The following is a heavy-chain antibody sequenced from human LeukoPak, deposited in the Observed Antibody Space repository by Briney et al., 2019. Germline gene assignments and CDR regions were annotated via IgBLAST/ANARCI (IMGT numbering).Heavy chain of an antibody. CDR1: GGSISTTSYF. CDR3: ARVYSSTHNWFDT. J-gene: IGHJ5*02. CDR2: IYYSGTT. Sequence: SETLSLTCTVSGGSISTTSYFWAWIRQPPGEGLEWIGSIYYSGTTYFNSSLKSRVTISVERSKNHFSLKLSSVTVADTALYYCARVYSSTHNWFDTWGQGIQVTVSS. D-gene: IGHD6-19*01. V-gene: IGHV4-39*07.